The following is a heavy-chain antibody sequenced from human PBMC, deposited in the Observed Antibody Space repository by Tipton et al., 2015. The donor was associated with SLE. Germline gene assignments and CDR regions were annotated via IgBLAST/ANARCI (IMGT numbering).Heavy chain of an antibody. D-gene: IGHD2-15*01. Sequence: GSLRLSCAASGFTFSNYEMKWVRQAPGKGLEWISYISSSSSTIDYADSVKGRFIISRDNAKNSLYLQMNSLRAEDTAVYYCARGRSPNFWGQGTLVTVSS. J-gene: IGHJ4*02. CDR3: ARGRSPNF. V-gene: IGHV3-48*03. CDR1: GFTFSNYE. CDR2: ISSSSSTI.